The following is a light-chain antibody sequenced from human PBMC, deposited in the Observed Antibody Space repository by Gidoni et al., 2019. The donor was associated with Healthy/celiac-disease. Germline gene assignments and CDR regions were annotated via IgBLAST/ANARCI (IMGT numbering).Light chain of an antibody. Sequence: HSLLTQPPSASETPGPRVTLSCSGINTNNGSNTANWYQQLPGTAPNVLICGNNQRPSGLPARFPGSEPGTSASLGISVLQSEDEADYYCAAWDDSLHGVVFGGGTKLTVL. CDR2: GNN. V-gene: IGLV1-44*01. CDR3: AAWDDSLHGVV. J-gene: IGLJ2*01. CDR1: NTNNGSNT.